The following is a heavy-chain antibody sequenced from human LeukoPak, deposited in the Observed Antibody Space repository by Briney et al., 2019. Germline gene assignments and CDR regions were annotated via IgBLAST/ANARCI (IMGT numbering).Heavy chain of an antibody. CDR2: IYPGDSDT. CDR3: ATGGGYAYFDY. CDR1: GYSFINFG. Sequence: KVSCKASGYSFINFGLGWVRQMPGKGLEWMGIIYPGDSDTRYSPSFQGQVTISADKSISTAYLQWSSLKASDTAMYYCATGGGYAYFDYWGQGTLVTVSS. V-gene: IGHV5-51*01. D-gene: IGHD5-12*01. J-gene: IGHJ4*02.